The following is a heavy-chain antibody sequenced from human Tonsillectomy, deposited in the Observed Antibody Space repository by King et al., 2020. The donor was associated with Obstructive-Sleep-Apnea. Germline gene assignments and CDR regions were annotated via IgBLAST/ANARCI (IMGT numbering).Heavy chain of an antibody. V-gene: IGHV4-39*01. D-gene: IGHD3-9*01. CDR1: GGSISSSSYY. CDR2: IYYSGST. Sequence: QLQESGPGLVKPSETLSLTCTVSGGSISSSSYYWGWIRQPPGKGLEWIGSIYYSGSTYYNSSLKSRVTISVDTSKKQFSLRLSSVTAADTAVYYCARQPVVDENCDYGGQGTLVTVSS. CDR3: ARQPVVDENCDY. J-gene: IGHJ4*02.